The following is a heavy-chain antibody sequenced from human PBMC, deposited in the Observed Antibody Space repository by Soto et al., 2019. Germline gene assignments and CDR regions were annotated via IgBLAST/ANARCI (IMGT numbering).Heavy chain of an antibody. Sequence: SETLSLTCTVSGGSISSGDYYWSWIRQPPGKGLEWIGYIYYSGSTYYNPSLKSRVTISVDTSKNQFSLKLSSVTAADTAVYYCARITIFARAYGMDVWGQGTTVTVSS. CDR2: IYYSGST. V-gene: IGHV4-30-4*01. D-gene: IGHD3-3*01. CDR1: GGSISSGDYY. J-gene: IGHJ6*02. CDR3: ARITIFARAYGMDV.